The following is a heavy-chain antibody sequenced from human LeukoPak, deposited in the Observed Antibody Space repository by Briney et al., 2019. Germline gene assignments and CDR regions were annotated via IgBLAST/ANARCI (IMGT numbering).Heavy chain of an antibody. V-gene: IGHV4-39*07. CDR2: MYYRGST. Sequence: SSETLSLTCTVSGGSINSSSYYWGWVRQPPGKGLEWIGSMYYRGSTYYNPSLKSRVTISVDTSKNQFSLKLSSVTAADTAVYYCARDAGHQLSRRNYYAMDVWGQGTTVTVSS. CDR3: ARDAGHQLSRRNYYAMDV. D-gene: IGHD1-1*01. CDR1: GGSINSSSYY. J-gene: IGHJ6*02.